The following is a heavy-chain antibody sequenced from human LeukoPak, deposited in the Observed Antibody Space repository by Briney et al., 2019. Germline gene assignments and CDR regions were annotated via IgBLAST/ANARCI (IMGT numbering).Heavy chain of an antibody. CDR2: IDSSTTRI. J-gene: IGHJ4*02. V-gene: IGHV3-21*01. CDR1: GFTFRSFS. CDR3: VRGGTYCDSTCKGVDY. D-gene: IGHD2/OR15-2a*01. Sequence: GGSLRLSCAASGFTFRSFSMNWVRQAPGKGLEWVSAIDSSTTRIYYANSVRGRFTISRDNAKNSLDLQMNSLRAEDTAVYYCVRGGTYCDSTCKGVDYWGQGTLVAVSA.